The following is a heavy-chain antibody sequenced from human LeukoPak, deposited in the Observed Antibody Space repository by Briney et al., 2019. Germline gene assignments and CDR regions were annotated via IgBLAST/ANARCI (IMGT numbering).Heavy chain of an antibody. D-gene: IGHD6-19*01. CDR2: IWYDGSNK. CDR1: GFTFSSYG. J-gene: IGHJ4*02. Sequence: PGRSLRLSCAASGFTFSSYGMHWVRQAPGKGLEGEAVIWYDGSNKYYADSVKGRFTISRDNSTNTLYLQMSSLRAEDTPVYYCASEYSSGWPHYWGQGTLVTVSS. V-gene: IGHV3-33*01. CDR3: ASEYSSGWPHY.